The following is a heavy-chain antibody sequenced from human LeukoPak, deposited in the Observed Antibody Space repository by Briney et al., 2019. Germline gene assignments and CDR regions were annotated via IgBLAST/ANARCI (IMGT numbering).Heavy chain of an antibody. J-gene: IGHJ6*03. CDR3: ARDGTTGNYYYMDV. CDR2: IIPIFGTA. CDR1: GGTFSSYA. D-gene: IGHD4-17*01. V-gene: IGHV1-69*05. Sequence: ASVKVSCKASGGTFSSYAISWVRQAPGQGLEWMGRIIPIFGTANYAQKFQGRVTITTDESTGTAYMELSSLRSEDTAVYYCARDGTTGNYYYMDVWGKGTTVTVSS.